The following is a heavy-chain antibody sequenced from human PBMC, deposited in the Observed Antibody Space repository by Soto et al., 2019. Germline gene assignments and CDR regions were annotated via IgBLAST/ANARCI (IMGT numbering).Heavy chain of an antibody. CDR1: NGSINTSFW. CDR2: IYHHGST. V-gene: IGHV4-4*02. CDR3: ARRFSVTTMRGLFDF. D-gene: IGHD4-17*01. Sequence: QVKLQESGPGLVKPSETLSLTCAVSNGSINTSFWWRWVRQSAGKALEWIGEIYHHGSTNYNPSLKSRVTVSIDKSKNQYSLKLYSVTTADTAIYYCARRFSVTTMRGLFDFWGQGSVFTVSS. J-gene: IGHJ4*02.